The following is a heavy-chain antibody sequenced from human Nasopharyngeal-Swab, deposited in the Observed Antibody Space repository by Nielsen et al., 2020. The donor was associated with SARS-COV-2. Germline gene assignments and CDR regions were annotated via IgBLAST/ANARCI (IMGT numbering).Heavy chain of an antibody. V-gene: IGHV1-2*02. CDR2: INPNSGGT. CDR1: GYTFTGYY. D-gene: IGHD6-19*01. Sequence: ASVKVSCKASGYTFTGYYMHWVRQAPGQGLEWMGWINPNSGGTNYAQKFQGRVTMTRDTSISTAYMELSRLRSDDPAVYYCARDRSYSSGGEHWFDPWGQGTLVTVSS. J-gene: IGHJ5*02. CDR3: ARDRSYSSGGEHWFDP.